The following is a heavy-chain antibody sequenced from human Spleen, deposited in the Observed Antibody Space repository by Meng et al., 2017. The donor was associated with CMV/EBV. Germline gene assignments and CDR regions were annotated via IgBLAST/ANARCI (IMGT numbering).Heavy chain of an antibody. CDR2: ISGSGGST. J-gene: IGHJ3*02. V-gene: IGHV3-23*01. CDR1: GFTFSSYA. D-gene: IGHD6-13*01. CDR3: ARYLAIAAAGLNDAFDI. Sequence: GESLKISCAASGFTFSSYAMSWVRQAPGQGLEWVSAISGSGGSTYYADSVKGRFTISRENSKNTLYLQMNSLRAEDTAVYYCARYLAIAAAGLNDAFDIWGQGTMVTVSS.